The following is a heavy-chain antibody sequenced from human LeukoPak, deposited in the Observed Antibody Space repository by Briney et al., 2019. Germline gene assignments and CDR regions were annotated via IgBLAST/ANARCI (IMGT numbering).Heavy chain of an antibody. J-gene: IGHJ6*03. CDR1: GYTFTGYY. CDR2: INPNSGGT. Sequence: ASVKVSCKASGYTFTGYYMHWVRQARGQGLEWMGWINPNSGGTNYAQKFQGRVTMTRDTSISTAYMELSRLRSDDTAVYYCARPTTKDYYYYMDVWGKGTTVTVSS. D-gene: IGHD1-26*01. CDR3: ARPTTKDYYYYMDV. V-gene: IGHV1-2*02.